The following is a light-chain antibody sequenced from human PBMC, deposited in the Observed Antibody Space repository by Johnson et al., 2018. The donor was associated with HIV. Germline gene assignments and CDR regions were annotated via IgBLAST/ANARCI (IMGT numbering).Light chain of an antibody. V-gene: IGLV1-51*02. CDR2: ENN. CDR3: GTWDSSLSAYNYV. CDR1: SSNIGNNY. J-gene: IGLJ1*01. Sequence: QSVLTQPPSVSAAPGQKVTISCSGSSSNIGNNYVSWYQQPPGTAPKLLIYENNKRTSGIPDRFSGSKSGTSATLGITGLQTRDEADYYCGTWDSSLSAYNYVFGTGTKVTVL.